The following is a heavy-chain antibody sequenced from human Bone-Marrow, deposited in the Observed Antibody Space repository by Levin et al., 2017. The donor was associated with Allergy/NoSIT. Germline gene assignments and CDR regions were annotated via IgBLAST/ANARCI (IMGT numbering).Heavy chain of an antibody. CDR2: IYNTDT. D-gene: IGHD3-10*01. CDR1: GGSLTTHY. J-gene: IGHJ5*02. Sequence: TGGSLRLSCTVSGGSLTTHYWSWLRQTPGKGLEWIGYIYNTDTKYTPSLKSRVTISLDTSKRQFSLNLKSVTTADTALYYCARNNYYGSGDNWFDPWGQGTLVTVSS. CDR3: ARNNYYGSGDNWFDP. V-gene: IGHV4-59*11.